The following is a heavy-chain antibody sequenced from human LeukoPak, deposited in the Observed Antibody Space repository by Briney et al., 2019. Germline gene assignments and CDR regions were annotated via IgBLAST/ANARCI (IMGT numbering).Heavy chain of an antibody. CDR2: ICAYNVNT. CDR1: LYTLTSYG. D-gene: IGHD3-10*02. V-gene: IGHV1-18*01. Sequence: AAVKVSRKPSLYTLTSYGICWVRQDPRQGREWMGWICAYNVNTNYAQKLLGRATMTTNTSTSPAYMELRSLRSDDTAVYYGARYLYSPRGCSAAIVCDIWGEGTMVTVSS. CDR3: ARYLYSPRGCSAAIVCDI. J-gene: IGHJ3*02.